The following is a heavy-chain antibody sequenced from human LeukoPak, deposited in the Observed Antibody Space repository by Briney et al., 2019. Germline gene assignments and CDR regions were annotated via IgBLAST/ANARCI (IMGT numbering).Heavy chain of an antibody. J-gene: IGHJ4*02. Sequence: GGPLRLSCAASGFTFSTYAMSWVRQAPGKGLEWVSTIGGSGGGTYYAESVKGRFIISRDTSKNTLFLQMNSLRAEDTALYYCARNDFGSGWLGDYWGQGTLVTVFS. CDR2: IGGSGGGT. D-gene: IGHD6-19*01. V-gene: IGHV3-23*01. CDR3: ARNDFGSGWLGDY. CDR1: GFTFSTYA.